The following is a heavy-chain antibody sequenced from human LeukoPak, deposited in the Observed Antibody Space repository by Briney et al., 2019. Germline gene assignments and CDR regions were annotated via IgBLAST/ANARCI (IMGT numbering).Heavy chain of an antibody. CDR3: ARSPLHYYYYYMDV. CDR1: GGSITSYY. CDR2: IYYSGST. Sequence: PSETLSLTCTVSGGSITSYYWSWIRQPPGKGLEWIGYIYYSGSTNYNPSLKSRVTISVDTSKNQFSLKLSSVTAADTAVYYCARSPLHYYYYYMDVWGKGTTVTISS. J-gene: IGHJ6*03. V-gene: IGHV4-59*08.